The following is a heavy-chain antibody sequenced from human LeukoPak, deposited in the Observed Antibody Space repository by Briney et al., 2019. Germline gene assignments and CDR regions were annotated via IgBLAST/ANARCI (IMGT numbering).Heavy chain of an antibody. V-gene: IGHV3-21*01. CDR1: GFTFSSYS. CDR2: ISSSSTYI. CDR3: ARDRTTMVRDYYYYMDV. J-gene: IGHJ6*03. D-gene: IGHD3-10*01. Sequence: GGSLRLSCAASGFTFSSYSMNWVRQAPGKGLEWVSSISSSSTYIYYADSVKGRFTISRDNAKNSLYLQMNSLRAEDTAVYYCARDRTTMVRDYYYYMDVWGKGTTVTVSS.